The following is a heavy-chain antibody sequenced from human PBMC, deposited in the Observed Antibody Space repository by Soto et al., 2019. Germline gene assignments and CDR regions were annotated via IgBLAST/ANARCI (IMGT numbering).Heavy chain of an antibody. CDR2: IYYSGST. CDR3: AGDRARLYYYFGIDV. J-gene: IGHJ6*02. V-gene: IGHV4-31*03. CDR1: GGYISSGGYY. Sequence: QVQLQESGPGLVKPSQTLSLTCTVSGGYISSGGYYWSWIRQHPGKGREWIWYIYYSGSTYYNPSLKSRVTISVDTSKNQFSLKLSSVTAEDTAVYYCAGDRARLYYYFGIDVWCQGTTVTVSS. D-gene: IGHD6-6*01.